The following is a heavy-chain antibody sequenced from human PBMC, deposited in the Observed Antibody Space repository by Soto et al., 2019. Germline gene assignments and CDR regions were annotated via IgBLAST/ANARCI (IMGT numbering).Heavy chain of an antibody. J-gene: IGHJ4*02. CDR2: ISSSSSTI. CDR3: AREDSSGWQYYFDY. CDR1: GFTFRSYS. Sequence: LRLSCAASGFTFRSYSMNWVRHAPGKGLEWVSYISSSSSTIYYADSVKGRFTISRDNAKNSLYLQMNSLRDEDTAVYYCAREDSSGWQYYFDYWGQGTLVTVSS. D-gene: IGHD6-19*01. V-gene: IGHV3-48*02.